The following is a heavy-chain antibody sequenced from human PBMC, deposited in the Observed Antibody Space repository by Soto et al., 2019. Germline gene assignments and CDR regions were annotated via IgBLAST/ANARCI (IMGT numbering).Heavy chain of an antibody. Sequence: SGPTLVNPTQTLTLTCTFSGFSLSTSGMRVSWIRQPPGKALEWLARIDWDDDKFYSTSLKTRLTISKDTSKNQVVLTMTNMDPVDAATYYCERTRITIFGVVTRGRNYFDYWGQGTLVTVSS. CDR3: ERTRITIFGVVTRGRNYFDY. CDR2: IDWDDDK. D-gene: IGHD3-3*01. V-gene: IGHV2-70*04. CDR1: GFSLSTSGMR. J-gene: IGHJ4*02.